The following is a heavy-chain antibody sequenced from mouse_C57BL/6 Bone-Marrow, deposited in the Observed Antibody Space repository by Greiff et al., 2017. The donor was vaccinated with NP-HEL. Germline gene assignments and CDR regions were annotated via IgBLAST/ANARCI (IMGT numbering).Heavy chain of an antibody. CDR1: GFTFSDYY. Sequence: EVNLVESGGGLVQPGGSLKLSCAASGFTFSDYYMYWVRQTPEKRLEWVAYISNGGGSTYYPDTVKGRFTISRDNAKNTLYLQMSRLKSEDTAMYYCARKRSQYYYAMDYWGQGTSVTVSS. CDR3: ARKRSQYYYAMDY. CDR2: ISNGGGST. J-gene: IGHJ4*01. V-gene: IGHV5-12*01.